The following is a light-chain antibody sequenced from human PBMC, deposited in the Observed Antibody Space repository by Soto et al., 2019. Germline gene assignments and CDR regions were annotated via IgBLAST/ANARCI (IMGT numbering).Light chain of an antibody. V-gene: IGKV3-11*01. J-gene: IGKJ3*01. CDR1: QSVSSS. Sequence: EIVLTQSPATLSLSPGERATLSCRASQSVSSSLAWYQQKPGQAPRLLIYDASNRATGIPARFSGSGSGTDFSLTISSPEPEDFAVYYCQQRSNWPLAYTFGPGTKVDIK. CDR2: DAS. CDR3: QQRSNWPLAYT.